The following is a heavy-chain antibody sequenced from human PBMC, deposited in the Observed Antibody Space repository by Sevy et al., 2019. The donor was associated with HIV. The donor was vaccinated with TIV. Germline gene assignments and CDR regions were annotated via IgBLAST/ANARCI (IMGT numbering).Heavy chain of an antibody. Sequence: SETLSLTCTVSGDSISGYYWSWIRQPPGKGLEWIGYIYYSGRTDYNPSLKSRVIISQDTSKNQFSLKLTSVTAADTAVYFCARAYSNYYCAMDVWGQGTTVTVSS. CDR3: ARAYSNYYCAMDV. J-gene: IGHJ6*02. CDR1: GDSISGYY. CDR2: IYYSGRT. V-gene: IGHV4-59*01. D-gene: IGHD4-4*01.